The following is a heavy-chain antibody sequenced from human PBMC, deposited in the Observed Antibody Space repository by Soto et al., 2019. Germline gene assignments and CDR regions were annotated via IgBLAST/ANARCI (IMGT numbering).Heavy chain of an antibody. J-gene: IGHJ4*02. Sequence: QITLKESGPTLVKATQTLTLTCTFSGFSLSTSGVGVGWIRQPPGKALEWLALIYWDDDKRYSPSLKSRLTITKDTSKNQVVLTMTNMDPVDTATYYCAHSYDILTAYSDLFDYWGQGTLVTVSS. CDR3: AHSYDILTAYSDLFDY. CDR1: GFSLSTSGVG. D-gene: IGHD3-9*01. V-gene: IGHV2-5*02. CDR2: IYWDDDK.